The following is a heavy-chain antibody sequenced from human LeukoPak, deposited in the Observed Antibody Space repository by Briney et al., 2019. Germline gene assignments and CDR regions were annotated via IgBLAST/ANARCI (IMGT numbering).Heavy chain of an antibody. CDR2: LFYTGST. CDR1: GASISRYY. Sequence: SETLSLTCTVSGASISRYYWSWIRQPPGKGLEWIGYLFYTGSTKYNPSLTSRVTISGDTSKNQFSLRLSSVTAADTAVYYCARDLGSRSGGRWSVRAFDIWGQGTMVGVSS. D-gene: IGHD2-15*01. V-gene: IGHV4-59*01. J-gene: IGHJ3*02. CDR3: ARDLGSRSGGRWSVRAFDI.